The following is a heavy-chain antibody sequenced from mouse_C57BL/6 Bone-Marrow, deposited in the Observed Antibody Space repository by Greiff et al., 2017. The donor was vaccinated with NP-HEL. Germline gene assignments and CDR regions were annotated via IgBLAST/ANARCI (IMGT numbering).Heavy chain of an antibody. CDR1: GADFSSYW. J-gene: IGHJ1*03. D-gene: IGHD2-2*01. CDR2: LHPDSSTI. CDR3: ARPDGYDWYFDV. V-gene: IGHV4-1*01. Sequence: TASGADFSSYWMCCVRRALGQGLEWIVQLHPDSSTIAYAPSLKDKFSNSRDNAKNTLYLQISKVRSEDTALYYCARPDGYDWYFDVWGTGTTVTVSA.